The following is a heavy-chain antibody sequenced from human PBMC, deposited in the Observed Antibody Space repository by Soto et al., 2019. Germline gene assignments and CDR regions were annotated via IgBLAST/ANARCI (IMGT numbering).Heavy chain of an antibody. D-gene: IGHD3-22*01. CDR2: TYYRSKWYN. J-gene: IGHJ4*02. Sequence: SQTLSLTCAISGDSVSSNNAAWHWIRQSPSRGLEWLGRTYYRSKWYNNYAASVKSRITIKPDTSKNQFSLKLTSVTAADTALYYCTKSGGGYVNSGYYGGDYDSWGRGTLVTVSS. CDR1: GDSVSSNNAA. V-gene: IGHV6-1*01. CDR3: TKSGGGYVNSGYYGGDYDS.